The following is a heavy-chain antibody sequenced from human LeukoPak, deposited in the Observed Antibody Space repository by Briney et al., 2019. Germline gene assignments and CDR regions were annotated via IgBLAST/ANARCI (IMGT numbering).Heavy chain of an antibody. V-gene: IGHV1-2*02. D-gene: IGHD3-9*01. CDR2: IKADNGET. CDR3: ARDFDVGYFDS. J-gene: IGHJ4*02. CDR1: TLIGHY. Sequence: ASVKVSCKAPTLIGHYIHWVRQAPGQGLEWMGWIKADNGETYCAQKFQGRVTLTRDTSQATVYMELRSLRSDDTAFYYCARDFDVGYFDSWGQGTLVTVSS.